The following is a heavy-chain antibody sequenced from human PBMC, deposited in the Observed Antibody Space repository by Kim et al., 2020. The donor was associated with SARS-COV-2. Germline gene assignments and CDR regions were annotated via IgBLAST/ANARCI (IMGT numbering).Heavy chain of an antibody. V-gene: IGHV3-23*01. CDR3: AKVGCSGGSCYSHYYYYGMDV. CDR1: GFTFSSYA. J-gene: IGHJ6*02. CDR2: ISGSGGST. Sequence: GGSLRLSCAASGFTFSSYAMSWVRQAPGKGLEWVSAISGSGGSTYYADSVKGRFTISRDNSKNTLYLQMNSLRAEDTAVYYCAKVGCSGGSCYSHYYYYGMDVWGQGTTVTVSS. D-gene: IGHD2-15*01.